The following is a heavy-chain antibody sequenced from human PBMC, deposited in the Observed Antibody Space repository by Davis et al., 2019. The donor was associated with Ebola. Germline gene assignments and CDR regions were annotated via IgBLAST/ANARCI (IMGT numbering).Heavy chain of an antibody. CDR3: GKGLSSTMFGVDTLIEY. J-gene: IGHJ4*02. CDR1: GFTFSSYG. CDR2: ISGNGGST. V-gene: IGHV3-23*01. Sequence: GESLKISCAASGFTFSSYGMHWVRQAPGKGLEWVSTISGNGGSTHYAESMKGRFTISRDNSRNTLFLQMNSLRADDTARYYCGKGLSSTMFGVDTLIEYWGQGTQVTVSS. D-gene: IGHD3-3*01.